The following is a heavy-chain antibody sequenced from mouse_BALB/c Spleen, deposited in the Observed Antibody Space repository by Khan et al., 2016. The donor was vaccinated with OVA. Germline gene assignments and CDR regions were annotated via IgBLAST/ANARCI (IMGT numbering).Heavy chain of an antibody. J-gene: IGHJ4*01. CDR2: IWAGGSK. V-gene: IGHV2-6-5*01. CDR3: AKDHSGYAIDY. Sequence: VQLQESGPGLVAPSQSLSITCTVSGFSLTDYAVSWIRQPPGKGLEWLGVIWAGGSKNYNSAIISRLSISTDNSNSQAFLILISLQTDDSAMYYCAKDHSGYAIDYWGQGTSVTVSS. CDR1: GFSLTDYA.